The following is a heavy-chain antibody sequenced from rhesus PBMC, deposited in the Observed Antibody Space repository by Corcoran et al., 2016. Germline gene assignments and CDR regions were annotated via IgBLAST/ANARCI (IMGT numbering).Heavy chain of an antibody. CDR2: IHDSTVNT. J-gene: IGHJ5-1*01. CDR3: ARHLGSSYGWRFDV. Sequence: QVQLQESVPAVVKPSATLSLTCAVSGCSISRINWWVCLRPSPWTGREWIGGIHDSTVNTVYSPSLKGRVTLSIDTSKNQFSLKLSSVTAADTAVYFCARHLGSSYGWRFDVWGAGVLVTVSS. D-gene: IGHD6-43*01. V-gene: IGHV4-93*02. CDR1: GCSISRINW.